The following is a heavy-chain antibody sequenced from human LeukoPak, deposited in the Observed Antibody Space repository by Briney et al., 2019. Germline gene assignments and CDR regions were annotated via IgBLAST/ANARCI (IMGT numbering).Heavy chain of an antibody. J-gene: IGHJ4*02. D-gene: IGHD3-9*01. CDR2: INHSGST. V-gene: IGHV4-34*01. CDR1: GGSFSGYY. CDR3: ARGGDILTGYHHDY. Sequence: SETLSLTCAVYGGSFSGYYWSWIRQPPGKGLEWIGEINHSGSTNYNPSLKSRVTISVDTSKNQFSLKLSSVTAADTAVYYCARGGDILTGYHHDYWGQGTLVTVSS.